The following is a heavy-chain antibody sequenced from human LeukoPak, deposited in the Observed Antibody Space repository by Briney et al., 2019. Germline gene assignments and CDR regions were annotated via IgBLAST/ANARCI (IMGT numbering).Heavy chain of an antibody. CDR3: ARGNYYDSSGYSLPFDY. Sequence: ASVKVSCKAPGYTFTGYYMHWVRQAPGQGLEWMGRINPNSGGTNYAQKFQGRVTMTRDTSISTAYMELSRLRSDDTAVYYCARGNYYDSSGYSLPFDYWGQGTLVTVSS. J-gene: IGHJ4*02. D-gene: IGHD3-22*01. CDR2: INPNSGGT. V-gene: IGHV1-2*06. CDR1: GYTFTGYY.